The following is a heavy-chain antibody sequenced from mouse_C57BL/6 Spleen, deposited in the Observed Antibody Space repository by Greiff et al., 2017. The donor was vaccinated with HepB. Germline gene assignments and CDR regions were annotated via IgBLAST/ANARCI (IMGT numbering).Heavy chain of an antibody. CDR2: IDPSDSYT. CDR3: ARRGTTVVEDY. D-gene: IGHD1-1*01. CDR1: GYTFTSYW. J-gene: IGHJ2*01. V-gene: IGHV1-50*01. Sequence: QVQLQQSGAELVKPGASVKLSCKASGYTFTSYWMQWVKQRPGQGLEWIGEIDPSDSYTNYNQKFKGKATLTVDTSSSTAYMQPSSLTSEDSAVYYCARRGTTVVEDYWGEGTTLTVSS.